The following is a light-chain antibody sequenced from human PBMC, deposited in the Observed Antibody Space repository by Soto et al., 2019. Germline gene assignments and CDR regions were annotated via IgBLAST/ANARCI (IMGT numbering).Light chain of an antibody. CDR1: QSLLHSNGYNY. CDR2: LGS. J-gene: IGKJ3*01. Sequence: DIVMTQSPLSLPVTPGEPASISCRSSQSLLHSNGYNYLDWYLQKPGQSPQLLIYLGSNRASGVTVRFSGSGSGTDFTLRISRVEAEDVGVYYCMQALQTPRTFGPGTKVDIK. V-gene: IGKV2-28*01. CDR3: MQALQTPRT.